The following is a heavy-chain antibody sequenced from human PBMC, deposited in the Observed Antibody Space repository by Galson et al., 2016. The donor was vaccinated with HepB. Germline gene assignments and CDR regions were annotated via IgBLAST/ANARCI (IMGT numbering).Heavy chain of an antibody. Sequence: SLRLSCAVSGFTFSSYSMDWVRQAPGKGLEWVSYITSSSSTIYYADFVKGRFTISRDNAKNSLYLQMNSLRDEDTAVYYCARESYYGGNSLDQYYFDYWGQGTLVTVSS. CDR3: ARESYYGGNSLDQYYFDY. CDR2: ITSSSSTI. V-gene: IGHV3-48*02. D-gene: IGHD4-23*01. J-gene: IGHJ4*02. CDR1: GFTFSSYS.